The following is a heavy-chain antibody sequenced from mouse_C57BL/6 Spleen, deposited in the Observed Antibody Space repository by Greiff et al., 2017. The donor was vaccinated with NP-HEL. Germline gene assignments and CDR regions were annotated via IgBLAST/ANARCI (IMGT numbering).Heavy chain of an antibody. CDR2: ISYSGST. CDR3: ARGTGTSYYAMDY. CDR1: GYSFTSGYD. Sequence: EVQLQQSGPGMVKPSQSLSLTCTVTGYSFTSGYDWHWIRHFPGNKLEWMSYISYSGSTNYNPSLKSRISITHDKSKNHFFLKLNSVTTEDTATYYGARGTGTSYYAMDYWGQGTSVTVSS. D-gene: IGHD4-1*01. V-gene: IGHV3-1*01. J-gene: IGHJ4*01.